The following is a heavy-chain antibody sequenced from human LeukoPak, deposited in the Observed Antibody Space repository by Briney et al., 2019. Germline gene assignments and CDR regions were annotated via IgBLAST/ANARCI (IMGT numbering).Heavy chain of an antibody. Sequence: ASVKVSCKPSGYTFTDYYLHWVRQAPGQGLEWMGWINTNNGDPNYASKFQGRVTMTRDTSITTAYMELSSLTSDDTAVYYCARGDNIENFQYWGQGALVTVSS. CDR2: INTNNGDP. J-gene: IGHJ1*01. D-gene: IGHD1-1*01. V-gene: IGHV1-2*02. CDR3: ARGDNIENFQY. CDR1: GYTFTDYY.